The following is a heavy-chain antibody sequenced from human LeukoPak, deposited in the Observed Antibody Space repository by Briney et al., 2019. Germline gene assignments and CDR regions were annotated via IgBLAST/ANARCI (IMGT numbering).Heavy chain of an antibody. V-gene: IGHV3-15*01. D-gene: IGHD2-15*01. J-gene: IGHJ4*02. CDR1: GLTFSSEW. Sequence: GGPLRLSCAASGLTFSSEWMGWVRQAPGQGLEWVGRIKNTADGGTIDYAAAVKGRFTISRDDSKKTLYLQMNSLKSEDTALYYCTSAKSLLRYWGQGPLVTVSS. CDR3: TSAKSLLRY. CDR2: IKNTADGGTI.